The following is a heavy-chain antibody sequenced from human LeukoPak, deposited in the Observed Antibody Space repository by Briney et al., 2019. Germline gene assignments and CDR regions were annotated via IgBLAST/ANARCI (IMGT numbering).Heavy chain of an antibody. CDR1: GYTFTGYY. D-gene: IGHD3-3*01. Sequence: APVKVSCKASGYTFTGYYMHWVRQAPGQGLEWMGWINPNSGGTNYAQKFQGRVTMTRDTSISTAYMELSRLRSDDTAVYYCARGGSSGEWFSHLDYWGQGTLVTVSS. CDR3: ARGGSSGEWFSHLDY. CDR2: INPNSGGT. J-gene: IGHJ4*02. V-gene: IGHV1-2*02.